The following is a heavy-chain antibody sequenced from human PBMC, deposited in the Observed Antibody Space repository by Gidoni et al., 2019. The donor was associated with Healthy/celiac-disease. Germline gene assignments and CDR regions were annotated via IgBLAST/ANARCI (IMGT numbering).Heavy chain of an antibody. Sequence: EVQLVESGGGLVKPGGSLRLSCAASGLTFSSYSMNWVRQAPGKGLEWVSSISSSSSYIYYADSVKGRFTISRDNAKNSLYLQMNSLRAEDTAVYYCARDLGFDGMDVWGQGTTVTVSS. CDR3: ARDLGFDGMDV. D-gene: IGHD1-26*01. CDR2: ISSSSSYI. CDR1: GLTFSSYS. V-gene: IGHV3-21*01. J-gene: IGHJ6*02.